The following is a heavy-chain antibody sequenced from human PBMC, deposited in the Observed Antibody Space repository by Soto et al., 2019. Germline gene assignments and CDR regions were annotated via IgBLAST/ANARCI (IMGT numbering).Heavy chain of an antibody. D-gene: IGHD5-18*01. Sequence: SETLSLTCTVSVSIGIYYWTWIRQPPGKGLEWIGYIYYNGNTNYNPSLKSRVTISVDTSKNQFSLKLNSVTAADTAVYYCARGGYSYGTMDVWGQGTTVTVSS. CDR2: IYYNGNT. J-gene: IGHJ6*02. V-gene: IGHV4-61*01. CDR1: VSIGIYY. CDR3: ARGGYSYGTMDV.